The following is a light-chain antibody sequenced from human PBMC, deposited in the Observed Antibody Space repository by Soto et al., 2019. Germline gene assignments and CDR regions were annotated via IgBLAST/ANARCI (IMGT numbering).Light chain of an antibody. CDR1: QSVTSNY. CDR3: QQYDTSPPLT. J-gene: IGKJ4*01. Sequence: EIVLTQSPGTLSLSPGDRATLSCRASQSVTSNYLAWYQQKPGQAPRLLLYGASRRAIGIPDRFSGSGSGTDFTLPISRLEPEDFAVYYCQQYDTSPPLTFGGGTKVEIK. CDR2: GAS. V-gene: IGKV3-20*01.